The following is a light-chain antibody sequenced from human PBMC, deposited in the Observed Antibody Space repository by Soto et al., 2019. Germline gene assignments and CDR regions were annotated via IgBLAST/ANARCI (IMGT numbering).Light chain of an antibody. V-gene: IGKV3-11*01. CDR3: QQRSPWPPLT. J-gene: IGKJ1*01. CDR1: QSGSKY. Sequence: VLTQSPVTLSLSPGDTATLSCRASQSGSKYLAWYQQKPGQPLRLLVFDASHRATGIPARFSGSVSGTEFSLTISSLEPEDFAVYFCQQRSPWPPLTFGEGTKV. CDR2: DAS.